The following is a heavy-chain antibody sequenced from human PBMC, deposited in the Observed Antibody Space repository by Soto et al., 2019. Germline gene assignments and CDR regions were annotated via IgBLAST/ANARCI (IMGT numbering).Heavy chain of an antibody. D-gene: IGHD6-13*01. CDR3: AKDKGSSLVGWFDP. CDR1: GFTFDDYA. CDR2: ISWNSGSI. V-gene: IGHV3-9*01. Sequence: EVQLVESGGGLVQPGRSLRLSCAASGFTFDDYAMHWVRQAPGKGLEWVLGISWNSGSIGYADSVKGRFTISSDNAKNARYLQMNSLRAEDTALYYCAKDKGSSLVGWFDPWVQGTLVTVSP. J-gene: IGHJ5*02.